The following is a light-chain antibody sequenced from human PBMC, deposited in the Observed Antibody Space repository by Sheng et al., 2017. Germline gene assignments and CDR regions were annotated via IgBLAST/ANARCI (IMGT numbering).Light chain of an antibody. CDR3: QQSYSKPRT. J-gene: IGKJ1*01. CDR2: AAS. CDR1: QSISDY. V-gene: IGKV1-39*01. Sequence: DIQMTQSPSSLSASVGDRVTITCRASQSISDYLNWYQQKPGKAPKLLIYAASSLQSGVPSWFSGSGSGTDFTLTISSLQPEDFATYYCQQSYSKPRTF.